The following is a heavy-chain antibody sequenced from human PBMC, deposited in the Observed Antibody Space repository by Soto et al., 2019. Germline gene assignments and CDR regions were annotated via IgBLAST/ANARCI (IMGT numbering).Heavy chain of an antibody. CDR1: GYTFTGYY. V-gene: IGHV1-2*02. Sequence: QVQLVQSGTEVKRPGDSVKVSCKASGYTFTGYYVHWVRQAPGQGLEWMGWINPNSGDTYLAQRFQGRVTMNRDTSIGTAYMELRGLTSDDTAEYYCARDEYYYASSGYYRFDQWGQGTLVTVSS. J-gene: IGHJ4*02. CDR2: INPNSGDT. D-gene: IGHD3-22*01. CDR3: ARDEYYYASSGYYRFDQ.